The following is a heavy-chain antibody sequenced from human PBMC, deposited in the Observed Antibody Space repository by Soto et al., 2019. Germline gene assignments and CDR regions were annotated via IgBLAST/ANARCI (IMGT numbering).Heavy chain of an antibody. V-gene: IGHV4-34*01. CDR1: GGSFSGYY. J-gene: IGHJ2*01. D-gene: IGHD3-9*01. CDR2: INARGSI. Sequence: QVQLQQWGAGPLRPLETLSLTCGVSGGSFSGYYWAWIRQSPGKGLEWIGEINARGSINYNPSLKGRVSISVDTSKNHYSLNLGSLTAADTAVYYCARESHDILTGPPWVWYFDLWGRGTLVTVSS. CDR3: ARESHDILTGPPWVWYFDL.